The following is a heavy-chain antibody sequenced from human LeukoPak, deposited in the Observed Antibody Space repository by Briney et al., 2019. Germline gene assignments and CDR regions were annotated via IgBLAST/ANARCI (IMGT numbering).Heavy chain of an antibody. V-gene: IGHV3-33*01. D-gene: IGHD2-2*01. CDR3: ARDRPYDIVVVPAAVDTAMVKGPDY. CDR2: VWYDGSNK. CDR1: GFTFSSYG. Sequence: PGRSLRLSCAASGFTFSSYGMPWVRQAPGKGLEWVAVVWYDGSNKYYADSVKGRFTISRDNSKNTLYLQMNSLRAEDTAVYYCARDRPYDIVVVPAAVDTAMVKGPDYWGQGTLVTVSS. J-gene: IGHJ4*02.